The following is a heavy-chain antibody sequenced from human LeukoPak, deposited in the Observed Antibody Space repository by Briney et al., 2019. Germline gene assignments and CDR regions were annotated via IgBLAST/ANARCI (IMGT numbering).Heavy chain of an antibody. J-gene: IGHJ3*02. CDR1: GGTFSSYA. D-gene: IGHD2-2*01. Sequence: GASVKVSCKASGGTFSSYAISWVRQAPGQGLEWMGRIIPIFGTANYAQKFQGRVTITTDESTSTAYMEMSSLRSEDTAVYYCARVSDDSSTIGAFDIWGQATMVTVSS. CDR3: ARVSDDSSTIGAFDI. CDR2: IIPIFGTA. V-gene: IGHV1-69*05.